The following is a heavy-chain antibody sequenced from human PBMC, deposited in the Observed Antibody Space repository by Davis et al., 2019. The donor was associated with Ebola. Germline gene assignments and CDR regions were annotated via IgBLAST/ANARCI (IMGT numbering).Heavy chain of an antibody. V-gene: IGHV3-21*01. Sequence: PGGSLRLSCAASGFTFSSYSMNWVRQAPGKGLEWVSSISSSSSYIYYADSVKGRFTISRDKAKNSLYLQMNSLRAEDTAVYYCARAPDKAYQALYRCSDYWGQGTLVTVSS. CDR3: ARAPDKAYQALYRCSDY. CDR1: GFTFSSYS. CDR2: ISSSSSYI. J-gene: IGHJ4*02. D-gene: IGHD2-2*02.